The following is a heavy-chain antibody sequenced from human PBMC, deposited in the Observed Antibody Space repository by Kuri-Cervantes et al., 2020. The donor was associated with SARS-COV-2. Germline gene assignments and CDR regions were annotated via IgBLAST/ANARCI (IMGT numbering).Heavy chain of an antibody. CDR1: GGSISSGGYS. J-gene: IGHJ5*02. CDR3: ARVMILYYYDSSGYRNNWFDP. D-gene: IGHD3-22*01. CDR2: IYHSGST. Sequence: SQTLSLTCAVSGGSISSGGYSWSWIRQPPGKGLEWIGYIYHSGSTYYNPSLKSRVTISVDTSKNQFSLKLSSVTAADTAVYYCARVMILYYYDSSGYRNNWFDPWGQGTLVTVSS. V-gene: IGHV4-30-2*01.